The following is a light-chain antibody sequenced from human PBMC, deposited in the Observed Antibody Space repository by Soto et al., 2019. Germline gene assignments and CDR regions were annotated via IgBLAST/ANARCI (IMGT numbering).Light chain of an antibody. Sequence: QSALTQPASVYGSPGQSITISCTGTSSDVGGYNYVSWYQQHPGKAPKLMIYEVSKRPSGVSNRFSGSKSGNTASLTISGLQAEDEADYYCSSYTSSSTLVVFGGGTELTVL. J-gene: IGLJ2*01. CDR3: SSYTSSSTLVV. CDR1: SSDVGGYNY. V-gene: IGLV2-14*01. CDR2: EVS.